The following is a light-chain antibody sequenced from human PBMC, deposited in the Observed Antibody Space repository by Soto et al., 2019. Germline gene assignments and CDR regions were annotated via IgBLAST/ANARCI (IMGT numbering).Light chain of an antibody. CDR2: SAS. CDR1: QGVNID. CDR3: QQYNTLPFT. V-gene: IGKV3D-15*01. J-gene: IGKJ3*01. Sequence: EIVLTQSPATLSVSPGESATLSCRASQGVNIDLVWYQQKPGQAPKLLMFSASARVTGIPARFIGGGSETEFTLTISSLQPEDSAVYYCQQYNTLPFTFGPGTKVDIK.